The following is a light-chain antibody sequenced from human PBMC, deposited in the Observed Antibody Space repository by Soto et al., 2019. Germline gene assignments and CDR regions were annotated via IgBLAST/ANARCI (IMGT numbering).Light chain of an antibody. Sequence: EIVLTQSPGTLSFSAGERATLSCRASQRVNSRYLAWYQQKPGQAPRLLIYGVSNRATGIPDRFSGSGSGTDFTLTISRLEPEDFAVYYCQQCGSSPITFGQGTRLEIK. CDR1: QRVNSRY. CDR3: QQCGSSPIT. V-gene: IGKV3-20*01. J-gene: IGKJ5*01. CDR2: GVS.